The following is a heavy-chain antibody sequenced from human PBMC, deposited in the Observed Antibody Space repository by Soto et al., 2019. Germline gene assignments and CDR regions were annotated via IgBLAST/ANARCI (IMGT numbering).Heavy chain of an antibody. D-gene: IGHD5-18*01. CDR2: IIPIFGTA. Sequence: GASVKVSCKASGGTFSSYAISWVLQAPGQGLEWMGGIIPIFGTANYAQNLRGRVTMTTDTSTSTAYMELRSLRSDDTAVYYCARDPPRRYNSGQGLDYWGQGTLVTVSS. CDR3: ARDPPRRYNSGQGLDY. V-gene: IGHV1-69*05. J-gene: IGHJ4*02. CDR1: GGTFSSYA.